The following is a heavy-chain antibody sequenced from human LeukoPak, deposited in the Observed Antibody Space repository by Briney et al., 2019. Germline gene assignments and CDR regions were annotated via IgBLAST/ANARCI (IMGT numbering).Heavy chain of an antibody. CDR2: INHSGST. CDR3: ARERSYGYYGMDV. V-gene: IGHV4-34*01. Sequence: SETLSLTRALYGGSFSGYLWMWIHQPPGKGLEWIGEINHSGSTNYNPSLKSRVTISVDTSKNQFSLKLSSVTAADTAVYYCARERSYGYYGMDVWGQGTTVTVSS. J-gene: IGHJ6*02. D-gene: IGHD3-16*01. CDR1: GGSFSGYL.